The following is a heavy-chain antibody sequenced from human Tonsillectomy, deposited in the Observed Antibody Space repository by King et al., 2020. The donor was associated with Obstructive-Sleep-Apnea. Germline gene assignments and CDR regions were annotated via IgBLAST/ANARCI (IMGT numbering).Heavy chain of an antibody. V-gene: IGHV3-9*01. CDR3: AKDKDSSGWYADY. J-gene: IGHJ4*02. Sequence: VQLVESGGGLVPPGRSLRLSCVASGFTFDDYAIHWVRQAPGEGLEWVSGVRWNSGSIVYVDSVKGRFTISRDNVKKTLYLQMNSLRVEDTALYYCAKDKDSSGWYADYWGQGTLVTVSS. CDR2: VRWNSGSI. CDR1: GFTFDDYA. D-gene: IGHD6-19*01.